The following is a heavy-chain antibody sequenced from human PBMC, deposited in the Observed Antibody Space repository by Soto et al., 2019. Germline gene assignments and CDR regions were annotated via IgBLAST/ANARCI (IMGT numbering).Heavy chain of an antibody. CDR2: IWYDGSNK. Sequence: PGGSLRLSCAASGCTFSNYDMSWVRQAPGKGLEWVAVIWYDGSNKYYADSVKGRFTISRDNSKNTLYLQMNSLRAEDTAVYYCARPDFWSGYYQNSFFDYWGQGTLVTVSS. D-gene: IGHD3-3*01. V-gene: IGHV3-33*08. CDR1: GCTFSNYD. J-gene: IGHJ4*02. CDR3: ARPDFWSGYYQNSFFDY.